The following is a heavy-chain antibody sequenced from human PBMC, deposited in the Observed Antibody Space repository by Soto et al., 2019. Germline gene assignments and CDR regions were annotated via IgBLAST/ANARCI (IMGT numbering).Heavy chain of an antibody. Sequence: ASVKVSCKAPGYTFTRYGISWVRQAPGQGLEWMGWISAYNGNTNYAQKLQGRVTMTTDTSTSTAYMELRSLRSDDTAVYYCARGAPYSSSWYGWFDPWGQGTLVTVSS. J-gene: IGHJ5*02. V-gene: IGHV1-18*01. CDR2: ISAYNGNT. CDR3: ARGAPYSSSWYGWFDP. CDR1: GYTFTRYG. D-gene: IGHD6-13*01.